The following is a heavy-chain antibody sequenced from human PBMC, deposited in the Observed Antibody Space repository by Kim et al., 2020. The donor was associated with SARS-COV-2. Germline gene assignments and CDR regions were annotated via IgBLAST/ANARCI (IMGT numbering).Heavy chain of an antibody. J-gene: IGHJ5*02. V-gene: IGHV3-48*02. CDR1: GFTFSSYS. CDR2: ISSSSSTI. Sequence: GGSLRLSCAASGFTFSSYSMNWVRQAPGKGLEWVSYISSSSSTIYYADSVKGRFTISRDNAKNSLYLQMNSLRDEDTAVYYCARDSLTGYSSGWYDAPSWFDPWGQGTLVTVSS. CDR3: ARDSLTGYSSGWYDAPSWFDP. D-gene: IGHD6-19*01.